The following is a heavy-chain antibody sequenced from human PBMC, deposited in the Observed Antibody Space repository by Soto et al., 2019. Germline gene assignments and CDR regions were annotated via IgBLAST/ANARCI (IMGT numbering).Heavy chain of an antibody. Sequence: GGSLRLSCAASGFTVSSNYMSWVRQAPGKGLEWVSVIYSGGSTYYADSVKGRFTISRDNSKNTLYLQMNSLRAEDTAVYYCARVWIFGVVISSYGMDVWGQGTTVTVSS. D-gene: IGHD3-3*01. CDR3: ARVWIFGVVISSYGMDV. V-gene: IGHV3-53*01. CDR2: IYSGGST. CDR1: GFTVSSNY. J-gene: IGHJ6*02.